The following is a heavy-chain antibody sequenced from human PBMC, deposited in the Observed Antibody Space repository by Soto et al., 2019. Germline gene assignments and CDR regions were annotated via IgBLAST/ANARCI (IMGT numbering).Heavy chain of an antibody. CDR2: IYYTGST. V-gene: IGHV4-59*01. D-gene: IGHD1-26*01. CDR1: GGSISGYY. CDR3: ARDEESGTYYPFYY. J-gene: IGHJ4*02. Sequence: SETLSLTCSVSGGSISGYYWSWIRQPPGKELEWIGYIYYTGSTSYNPSLKSRVTISVDTSRNQFSLKLSSVTAADTAVYYCARDEESGTYYPFYYWGQGNLVTVSS.